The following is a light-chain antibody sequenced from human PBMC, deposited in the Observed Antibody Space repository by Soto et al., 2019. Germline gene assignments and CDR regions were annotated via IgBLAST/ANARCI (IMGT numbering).Light chain of an antibody. CDR1: QSIGSW. Sequence: DIQMTQSPSTLSASVGDRVTITCRASQSIGSWLAWYQQRPGKAPKLLXYKXSTLKSGVPSRFSGSGSGTEFTLTISSLQPEDFATYYCQHYNSYSEAFGQGTKAAIK. CDR3: QHYNSYSEA. J-gene: IGKJ1*01. CDR2: KXS. V-gene: IGKV1-5*03.